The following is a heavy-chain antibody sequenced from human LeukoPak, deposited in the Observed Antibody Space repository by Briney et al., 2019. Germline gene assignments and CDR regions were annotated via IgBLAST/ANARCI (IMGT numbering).Heavy chain of an antibody. CDR3: ARDGKYYYDSSGYYVLEVADAFDI. CDR2: ISSSSSYI. V-gene: IGHV3-21*01. CDR1: GFTFSSYS. Sequence: GGSLRLSCAASGFTFSSYSMNWVRQAPGKGLEWVSSISSSSSYIYYADSVKGRFTISRDNAKNSLYLQMNSLRAEDTAVYYCARDGKYYYDSSGYYVLEVADAFDIWGQGTMATVSS. J-gene: IGHJ3*02. D-gene: IGHD3-22*01.